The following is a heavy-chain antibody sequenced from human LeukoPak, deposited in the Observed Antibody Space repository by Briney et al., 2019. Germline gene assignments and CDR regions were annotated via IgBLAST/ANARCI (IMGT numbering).Heavy chain of an antibody. CDR1: GFTFSSSA. Sequence: PGGSLRLSCAASGFTFSSSAMTWVRQAPGKGLEWVSVIYSGGSTYYADSVKGRFTISRDNSKNTLYLQMNSLRAEDTAVYYCAREATEDSGSYYPDYWGQGTLVTVSS. CDR2: IYSGGST. J-gene: IGHJ4*02. D-gene: IGHD1-26*01. CDR3: AREATEDSGSYYPDY. V-gene: IGHV3-53*01.